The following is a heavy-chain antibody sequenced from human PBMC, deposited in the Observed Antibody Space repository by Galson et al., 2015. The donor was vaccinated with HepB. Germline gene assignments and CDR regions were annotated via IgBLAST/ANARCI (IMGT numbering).Heavy chain of an antibody. CDR2: IGGSGGHT. Sequence: SLRLSCAGSGFTFTRYALNWVRQAPGKGLEWVSSIGGSGGHTYYADSVRGRFTISRDNSKNTLYLQVSSLRVEDTAVYYCAKVAILGVTPHYFDYWGQGTLATVSS. J-gene: IGHJ4*02. D-gene: IGHD3-3*01. CDR1: GFTFTRYA. CDR3: AKVAILGVTPHYFDY. V-gene: IGHV3-23*01.